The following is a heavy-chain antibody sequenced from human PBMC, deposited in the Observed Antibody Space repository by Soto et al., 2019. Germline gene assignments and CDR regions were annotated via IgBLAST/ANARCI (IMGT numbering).Heavy chain of an antibody. CDR1: GYTFTSYD. CDR3: ARVTYYDFWSGYYYYYYYYMDV. CDR2: MNPNSGNT. D-gene: IGHD3-3*01. V-gene: IGHV1-8*01. J-gene: IGHJ6*03. Sequence: WASVKVSCKASGYTFTSYDINWVRQATGQGLEWMGWMNPNSGNTGYAQKFQGRVTMTRNTSISTAYMELSSLRSEDTAVYYCARVTYYDFWSGYYYYYYYYMDVWGKGTTVTVSS.